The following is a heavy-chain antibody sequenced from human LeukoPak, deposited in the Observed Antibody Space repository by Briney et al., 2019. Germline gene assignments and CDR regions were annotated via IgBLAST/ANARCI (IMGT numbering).Heavy chain of an antibody. J-gene: IGHJ4*02. CDR2: ISVYNDNR. CDR3: ARDTGYGDYVGDY. CDR1: GYIFTNYY. V-gene: IGHV1-18*01. D-gene: IGHD4-17*01. Sequence: GASVKVSCKASGYIFTNYYIRWVRQAPGQGLEWRGWISVYNDNRKYAQNFQGRLTMTTDTFTSTAYMELRSLRSDDTAVYYCARDTGYGDYVGDYWGQGTLVTVSS.